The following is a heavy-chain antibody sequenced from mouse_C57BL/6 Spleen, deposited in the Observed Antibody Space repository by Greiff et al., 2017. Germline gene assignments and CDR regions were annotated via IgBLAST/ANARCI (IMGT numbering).Heavy chain of an antibody. D-gene: IGHD1-1*01. V-gene: IGHV1-69*01. Sequence: QVQLQQPGAELVMPGASVKLSCKASGYTFTSYWMHWVKQRPGQGLEWIGEIDPSDSYTNYNQKFKGKSTLTVDKSSSTAYMQLSSLTSEDSAVYDCARGGITTVVAPYYCDYWGQGTTLTVSS. CDR1: GYTFTSYW. J-gene: IGHJ2*01. CDR3: ARGGITTVVAPYYCDY. CDR2: IDPSDSYT.